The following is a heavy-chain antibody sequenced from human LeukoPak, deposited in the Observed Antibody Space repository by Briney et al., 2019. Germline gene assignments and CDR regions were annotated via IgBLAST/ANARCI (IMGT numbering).Heavy chain of an antibody. Sequence: ASVKVSCKASGYTFSNYAINWVRQAPGQGLEWMGWINTNTANPTYAQGFTGRFVFSLDTSVSTAYLQISSLKAEDSAVYYCARVRRPHYYDSSGPYCMDVWGKGTTVTVSS. CDR2: INTNTANP. CDR3: ARVRRPHYYDSSGPYCMDV. V-gene: IGHV7-4-1*02. CDR1: GYTFSNYA. J-gene: IGHJ6*03. D-gene: IGHD3-22*01.